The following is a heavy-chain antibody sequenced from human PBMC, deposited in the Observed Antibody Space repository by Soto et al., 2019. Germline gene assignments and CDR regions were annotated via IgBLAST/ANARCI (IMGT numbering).Heavy chain of an antibody. Sequence: GGSLRLSCAASGFTFSSYGMHWVRQAPGKGLEWVAVIWYDGSNKYYADSVKGRFTISRDNSKNTLYLQMNSLRAEDTAVYYCARDGNYYGSGSYYKSGRNYYYYYYMDVWGKGTTVTVSS. CDR1: GFTFSSYG. J-gene: IGHJ6*03. CDR3: ARDGNYYGSGSYYKSGRNYYYYYYMDV. V-gene: IGHV3-33*01. D-gene: IGHD3-10*01. CDR2: IWYDGSNK.